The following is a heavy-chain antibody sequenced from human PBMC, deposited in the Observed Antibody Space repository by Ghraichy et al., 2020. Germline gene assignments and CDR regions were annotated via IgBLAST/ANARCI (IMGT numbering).Heavy chain of an antibody. CDR2: ISSSSDII. CDR1: GFTFRSYS. CDR3: ARDNFGTDY. V-gene: IGHV3-48*02. J-gene: IGHJ4*02. D-gene: IGHD6-13*01. Sequence: GESLNISCAASGFTFRSYSMNWVRQAPGKGPEWVSYISSSSDIIFYADSVKGRFTISRDNAKNSLYLQMNSLTDEDTAIYYCARDNFGTDYWGQGTLVTVSS.